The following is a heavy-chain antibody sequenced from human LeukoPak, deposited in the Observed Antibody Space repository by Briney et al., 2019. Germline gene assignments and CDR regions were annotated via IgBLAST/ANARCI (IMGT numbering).Heavy chain of an antibody. V-gene: IGHV3-49*04. Sequence: GGSLRLSCTASGFTFGDYAMSWVRQAPGKGLEWVGFIRSKAYGGTTEYAASVKGRFTISRDDSKSIAYLQMSSLKTEDTAVYYCTRDIGPYSSSSGSDYWGQGTLVTVSS. CDR3: TRDIGPYSSSSGSDY. D-gene: IGHD6-6*01. J-gene: IGHJ4*02. CDR2: IRSKAYGGTT. CDR1: GFTFGDYA.